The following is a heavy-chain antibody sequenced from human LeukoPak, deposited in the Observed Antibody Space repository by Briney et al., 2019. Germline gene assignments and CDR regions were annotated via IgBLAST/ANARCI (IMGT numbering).Heavy chain of an antibody. V-gene: IGHV3-74*01. CDR1: GFTFSAYW. Sequence: GGSLRLSCAASGFTFSAYWMHWVRQAPGKRLVWVSRINSAGFSITYADSVKGRFTISRDNAKNTLYLHMNSLRGEDTAVYYCARFYGGSAFDIWGQGTMVTVSS. CDR3: ARFYGGSAFDI. D-gene: IGHD3-16*01. CDR2: INSAGFSI. J-gene: IGHJ3*02.